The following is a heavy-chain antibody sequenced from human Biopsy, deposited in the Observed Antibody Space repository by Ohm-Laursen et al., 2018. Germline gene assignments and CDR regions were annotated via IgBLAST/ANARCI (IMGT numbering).Heavy chain of an antibody. CDR2: INPSGGST. Sequence: ASVKASCKASGGTFSSYDISWLRQAPGQGLEWMGIINPSGGSTTYAQKFQGRVTMTRDTSTSTVYMELSSLRSEDTAVYYCARNAWPTLSTMIVVVKGFNWFDPWGQGTLVTVSS. V-gene: IGHV1-46*01. D-gene: IGHD3-22*01. J-gene: IGHJ5*02. CDR3: ARNAWPTLSTMIVVVKGFNWFDP. CDR1: GGTFSSYD.